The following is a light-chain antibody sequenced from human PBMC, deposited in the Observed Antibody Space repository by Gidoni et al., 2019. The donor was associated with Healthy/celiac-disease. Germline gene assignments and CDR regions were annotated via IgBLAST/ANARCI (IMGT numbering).Light chain of an antibody. CDR2: AAS. V-gene: IGKV1-39*01. Sequence: DIQMTQSPSSLSASVGDRVTITCRARQSISSYLNWYQQKPGKAPKLLIYAASSLKSGVPSRFSGSGSGTEFTLTISSLQPEDFATYDCQQSYSTPPLTFGGGTKVEIK. CDR3: QQSYSTPPLT. CDR1: QSISSY. J-gene: IGKJ4*01.